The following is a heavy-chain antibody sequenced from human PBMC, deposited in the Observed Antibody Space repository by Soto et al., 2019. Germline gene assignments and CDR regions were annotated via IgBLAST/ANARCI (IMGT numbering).Heavy chain of an antibody. V-gene: IGHV4-31*03. J-gene: IGHJ3*02. CDR2: IYYTGSS. CDR3: TRVGYCTGDCHRGGRYDI. D-gene: IGHD2-8*02. Sequence: SETLSLTCTVSGGSISNRGFFWTWIRQHPAKGLEWIGYIYYTGSSYYNPSLNGRVSISLDTSRTQFSLNVNFVTAADTAVYYCTRVGYCTGDCHRGGRYDIWGQRTMVTVSS. CDR1: GGSISNRGFF.